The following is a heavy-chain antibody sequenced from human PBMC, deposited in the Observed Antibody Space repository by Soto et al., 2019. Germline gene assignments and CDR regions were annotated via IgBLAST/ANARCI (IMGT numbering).Heavy chain of an antibody. J-gene: IGHJ5*02. Sequence: QVQLVQSGAEVKKPGSSVKVSCKASGGTFSSYAISCVRQAPGQGLEWMGEIIPIFGTANYAQKFQGRVTITADESTSTAYMELRSLRSEDTAVYYCARDRGPSSGYYPYWFDPWGQGTLVTVSS. CDR2: IIPIFGTA. V-gene: IGHV1-69*12. CDR3: ARDRGPSSGYYPYWFDP. CDR1: GGTFSSYA. D-gene: IGHD3-22*01.